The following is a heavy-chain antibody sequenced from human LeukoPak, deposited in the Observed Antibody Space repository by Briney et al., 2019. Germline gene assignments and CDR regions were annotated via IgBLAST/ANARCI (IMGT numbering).Heavy chain of an antibody. CDR2: ISSSGSTI. V-gene: IGHV3-48*04. J-gene: IGHJ4*02. D-gene: IGHD1-26*01. CDR3: AKDTSRVGATGGDYFDY. Sequence: GGSLRLSCAASGFTFSDSAMHWVRQAPGKGLEWVSYISSSGSTIYYADSVKGRFTISRDNAKNSLYLQMNSLRAEDTAVYYCAKDTSRVGATGGDYFDYWGQGTLVTVSS. CDR1: GFTFSDSA.